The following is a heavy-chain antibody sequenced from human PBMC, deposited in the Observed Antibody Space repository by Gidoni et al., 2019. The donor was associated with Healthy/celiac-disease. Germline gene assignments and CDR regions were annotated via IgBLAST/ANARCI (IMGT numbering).Heavy chain of an antibody. V-gene: IGHV3-23*01. CDR2: ISGSGGST. CDR1: GFTFSSYA. D-gene: IGHD1-26*01. J-gene: IGHJ4*02. CDR3: AEWELKERTPFDY. Sequence: EVQLLESGGGLVQPGGSLRLSCAASGFTFSSYAMSWVRQAPGKGLEWVSAISGSGGSTDYADSVKGRFTISRDNSKNTLYLQMNSLRAEDTAVYYCAEWELKERTPFDYWGQGTLVTVSS.